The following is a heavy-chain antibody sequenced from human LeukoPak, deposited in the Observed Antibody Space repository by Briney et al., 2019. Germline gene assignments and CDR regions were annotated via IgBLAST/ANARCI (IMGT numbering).Heavy chain of an antibody. CDR2: INPNSGGT. Sequence: GASVKVSCKASGYTFTGYYLHWVRQAPGQGLEWMGWINPNSGGTNYAQKFQGRVTMTRDTSISTAYMELSRLRSDDTAVYYCARRYCSGGSCYRYNWFDPWGQGTLVTVSS. J-gene: IGHJ5*02. V-gene: IGHV1-2*02. CDR1: GYTFTGYY. CDR3: ARRYCSGGSCYRYNWFDP. D-gene: IGHD2-15*01.